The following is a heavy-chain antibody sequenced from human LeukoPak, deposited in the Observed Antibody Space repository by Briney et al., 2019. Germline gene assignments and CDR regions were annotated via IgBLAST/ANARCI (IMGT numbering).Heavy chain of an antibody. V-gene: IGHV3-48*04. CDR3: ARDLVSSSWYGQYYFDY. Sequence: GGSLRLSCAASGFTFNTHGMHWVRQAPGKGLEWVSYISSSGSTIYYADSVKGRFTISRDNAKNSLYLQMNSLRAEDTAVYYCARDLVSSSWYGQYYFDYWGQGTLVTVSS. CDR1: GFTFNTHG. CDR2: ISSSGSTI. J-gene: IGHJ4*02. D-gene: IGHD6-13*01.